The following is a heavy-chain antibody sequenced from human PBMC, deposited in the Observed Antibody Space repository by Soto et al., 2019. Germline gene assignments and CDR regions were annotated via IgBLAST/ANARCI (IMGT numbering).Heavy chain of an antibody. Sequence: GGSLRLSCEVSGFTLTNDGMNWFRQARGNGLEWVSTIGRGGDTFYADSVRGRFTISRDNSKNTLFLQMNSLRAEDTALYFCAKDGTTAGIHYYGMDIWGQGTTVTVSS. CDR1: GFTLTNDG. D-gene: IGHD1-1*01. CDR2: IGRGGDT. J-gene: IGHJ6*02. CDR3: AKDGTTAGIHYYGMDI. V-gene: IGHV3-23*01.